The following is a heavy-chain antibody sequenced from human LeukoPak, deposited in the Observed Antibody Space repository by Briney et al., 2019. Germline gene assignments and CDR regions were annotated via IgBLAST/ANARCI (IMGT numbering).Heavy chain of an antibody. CDR3: ARDPTFGNYGRSFDY. CDR2: ISSSGNAI. Sequence: GGSLRLSCAASGFTFSSYEMNWVRQAPGKGLEWVSYISSSGNAIYYADSVKGRFTISRDHAKNSLYLPMNSLRAEDTAVYYCARDPTFGNYGRSFDYWGQGTMVTVSS. V-gene: IGHV3-48*03. D-gene: IGHD4-11*01. J-gene: IGHJ4*02. CDR1: GFTFSSYE.